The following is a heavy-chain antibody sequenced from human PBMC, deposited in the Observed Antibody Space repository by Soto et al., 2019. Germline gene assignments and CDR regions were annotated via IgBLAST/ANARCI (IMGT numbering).Heavy chain of an antibody. CDR1: GFTFDDYA. D-gene: IGHD6-13*01. Sequence: QPGGSLRLSCAASGFTFDDYAMHWVRQAPGKGLEWVSGISWNSGSIGYADSVKGRFTISRDNAKNSLYLQMNSLRAEDTALYYCAKDRWAYSSSWDYFGYWGQGTLVTVSS. J-gene: IGHJ4*02. V-gene: IGHV3-9*01. CDR3: AKDRWAYSSSWDYFGY. CDR2: ISWNSGSI.